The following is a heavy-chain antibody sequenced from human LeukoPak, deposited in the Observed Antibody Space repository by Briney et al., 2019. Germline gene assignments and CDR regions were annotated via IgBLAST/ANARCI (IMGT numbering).Heavy chain of an antibody. CDR1: GGSISSGGYS. Sequence: SETLSLTCAVSGGSISSGGYSWSWIRQPPGKGLEWIGYIYHSGSTYYNPSLKSRVTISVDRSKNQFSLKLSSVTAADTAVYYCARESSSGYDWGTFDYWGQGTLVTVSS. J-gene: IGHJ4*02. D-gene: IGHD5-12*01. CDR2: IYHSGST. V-gene: IGHV4-30-2*01. CDR3: ARESSSGYDWGTFDY.